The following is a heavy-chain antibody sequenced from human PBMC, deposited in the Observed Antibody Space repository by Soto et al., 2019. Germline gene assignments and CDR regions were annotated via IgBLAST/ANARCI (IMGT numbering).Heavy chain of an antibody. Sequence: QVQLVQSGAELKKPGASVKVSCKASGYTFSNYDMNWVRQATGQGPEWIGWVNPNNGDTGYAPKLLGRVTLTTAISTTTAYMELTSLRSEDTAIYYCAKVSRKGSAIDFDYWGQGTLITVSS. J-gene: IGHJ4*02. D-gene: IGHD3-10*01. CDR1: GYTFSNYD. CDR3: AKVSRKGSAIDFDY. CDR2: VNPNNGDT. V-gene: IGHV1-8*01.